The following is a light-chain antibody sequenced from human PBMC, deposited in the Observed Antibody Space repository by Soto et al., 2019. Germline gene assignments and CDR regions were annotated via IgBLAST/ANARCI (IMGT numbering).Light chain of an antibody. V-gene: IGLV2-14*03. CDR3: SSYSSNNILSYV. J-gene: IGLJ1*01. CDR2: EVN. CDR1: SNDVGGYKY. Sequence: QSALTQPASVSGAPGQSITISCTGTSNDVGGYKYVSWYQQRPGTAPKLIMFEVNNRPSGVSDRFSGSRSANTASLTISGRQAQDEADYYCSSYSSNNILSYVFGTGTKLTVL.